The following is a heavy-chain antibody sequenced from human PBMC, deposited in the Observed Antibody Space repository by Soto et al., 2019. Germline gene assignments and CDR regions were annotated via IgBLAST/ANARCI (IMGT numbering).Heavy chain of an antibody. J-gene: IGHJ6*02. CDR2: IYHSGST. CDR3: ARDRRELLWFGELLSKAYYGMDV. D-gene: IGHD3-10*01. V-gene: IGHV4-4*02. CDR1: GGSISSSNW. Sequence: LSLTCAVSGGSISSSNWWSWVRQPPGKGLEWIGEIYHSGSTNYNPSLKSRVTISVDKSKNQFSLKLSSVTAADTAVYYCARDRRELLWFGELLSKAYYGMDVWGQGTTITVSS.